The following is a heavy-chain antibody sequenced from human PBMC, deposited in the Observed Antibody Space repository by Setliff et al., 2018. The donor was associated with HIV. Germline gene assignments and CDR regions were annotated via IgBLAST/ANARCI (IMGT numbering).Heavy chain of an antibody. V-gene: IGHV1-2*02. CDR3: ATGRDSSGYYFLADY. J-gene: IGHJ4*02. D-gene: IGHD3-22*01. Sequence: ASVQVSCKASGYTFTGYYIHWVRQAPGQGLEWMGWINPNSGGTIYAQKFQDRVTMTRDTSSSTAYMELSRLRSDDTAVYYCATGRDSSGYYFLADYWGRGTLVTVSS. CDR1: GYTFTGYY. CDR2: INPNSGGT.